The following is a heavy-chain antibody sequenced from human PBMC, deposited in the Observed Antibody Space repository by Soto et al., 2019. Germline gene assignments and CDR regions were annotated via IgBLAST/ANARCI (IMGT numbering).Heavy chain of an antibody. D-gene: IGHD3-22*01. J-gene: IGHJ3*02. CDR2: IYSGGST. Sequence: EVQLVESGGGLVQPGGSLRLSCAASGFTVSSNYMSWVRQAPGKGLEGVSVIYSGGSTYYADSVKGRFTISRDNSKNTLYLQMNSLRAEDTAVYYCARDRDSGTFDIWGQGTMVTVSS. V-gene: IGHV3-66*01. CDR3: ARDRDSGTFDI. CDR1: GFTVSSNY.